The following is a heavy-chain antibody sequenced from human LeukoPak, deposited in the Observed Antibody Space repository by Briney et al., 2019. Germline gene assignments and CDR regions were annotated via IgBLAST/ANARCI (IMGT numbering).Heavy chain of an antibody. D-gene: IGHD2-15*01. CDR1: GYTFTSYG. V-gene: IGHV1-18*01. Sequence: ASVKVSCKASGYTFTSYGISWVRQAPGQGLEWMGWISAYNGNTNYAQKLQGRVTMTTDTSTSTAYMELRSLRSDDTAVYYCARDAPVVVVAATDYWGQGTLVTVSS. CDR3: ARDAPVVVVAATDY. J-gene: IGHJ4*02. CDR2: ISAYNGNT.